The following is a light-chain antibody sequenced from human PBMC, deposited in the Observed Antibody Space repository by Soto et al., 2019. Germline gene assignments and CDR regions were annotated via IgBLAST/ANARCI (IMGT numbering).Light chain of an antibody. J-gene: IGLJ1*01. V-gene: IGLV2-11*01. Sequence: QSVLTQPRSVSGSPGQSFAISCTGTSSDVGGYNYVSWYQQHPGKAPKVMIYDVSKRPSGVPDRLSGSKSGNTASLTISGLQAEDEADYYCCSYAGSSSYVFGAGTKVAVL. CDR1: SSDVGGYNY. CDR3: CSYAGSSSYV. CDR2: DVS.